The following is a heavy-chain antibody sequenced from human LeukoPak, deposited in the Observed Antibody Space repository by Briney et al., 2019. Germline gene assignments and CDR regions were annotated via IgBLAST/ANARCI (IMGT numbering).Heavy chain of an antibody. Sequence: SGPTLVNPTETLTLTCTFSGFSLRTTGVGVGWVRQPPGKALEWLALVYWDNNKVYSPSLRSRVTISKDTSKNQVVLTMTNMAPVATGTYYCAHYGDYRFLYYFDHWGQGALVTVSS. V-gene: IGHV2-5*02. CDR2: VYWDNNK. CDR1: GFSLRTTGVG. CDR3: AHYGDYRFLYYFDH. J-gene: IGHJ4*02. D-gene: IGHD4-17*01.